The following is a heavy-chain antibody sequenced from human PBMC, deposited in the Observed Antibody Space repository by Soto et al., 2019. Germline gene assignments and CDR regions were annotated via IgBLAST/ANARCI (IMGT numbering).Heavy chain of an antibody. V-gene: IGHV1-69*13. D-gene: IGHD3-16*01. CDR3: ARDQNPTLSWFDP. CDR2: IIPIFGTA. J-gene: IGHJ5*02. Sequence: RASVKVSCKASGGTFSSYAISWVRQAPGQGLEWMGGIIPIFGTANYAQKFQGRVTITADESTSTAYMELSSLRSEDTAVYYCARDQNPTLSWFDPWGQGTLVTVSS. CDR1: GGTFSSYA.